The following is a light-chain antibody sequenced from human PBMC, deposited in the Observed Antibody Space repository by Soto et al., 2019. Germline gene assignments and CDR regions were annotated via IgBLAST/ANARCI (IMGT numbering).Light chain of an antibody. CDR3: QQYDGH. Sequence: DIQMTQSPSTLSASVGDRVTITCRASQSINSWLAWYQQKPGKAPKLLIYDASSLESGVPLRFSGIGSGTEFILTISSLQPDDFATYYCQQYDGHFGQGTKLEI. CDR1: QSINSW. V-gene: IGKV1-5*01. J-gene: IGKJ2*01. CDR2: DAS.